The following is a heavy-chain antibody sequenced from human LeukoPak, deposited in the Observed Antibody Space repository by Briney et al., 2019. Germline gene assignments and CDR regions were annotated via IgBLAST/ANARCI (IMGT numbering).Heavy chain of an antibody. CDR1: GFTFSNYE. Sequence: PGGSLRLSCVASGFTFSNYEMNWVRQAPGEGREWLSYISGSGRIIYYADSVKGRFTISRDNADNSLYLQMNSLRAEDTAVYYCARDYSSSWNENYFDYWGQGTLVPVSS. J-gene: IGHJ4*02. CDR2: ISGSGRII. D-gene: IGHD6-13*01. CDR3: ARDYSSSWNENYFDY. V-gene: IGHV3-48*03.